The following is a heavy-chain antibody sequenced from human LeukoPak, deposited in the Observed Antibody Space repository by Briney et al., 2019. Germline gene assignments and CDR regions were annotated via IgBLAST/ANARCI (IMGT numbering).Heavy chain of an antibody. CDR1: GFTFSSYW. J-gene: IGHJ3*02. Sequence: GGSLRLSCAASGFTFSSYWMHWVRQAPGKGLVWVSRIYSDGSSTNYADSVKGRFTISRDNAKNSLYLQMNSLRAEDTALYYCARDRTDYGAFDIWGQGTMVTVSS. CDR2: IYSDGSST. D-gene: IGHD4-17*01. CDR3: ARDRTDYGAFDI. V-gene: IGHV3-74*01.